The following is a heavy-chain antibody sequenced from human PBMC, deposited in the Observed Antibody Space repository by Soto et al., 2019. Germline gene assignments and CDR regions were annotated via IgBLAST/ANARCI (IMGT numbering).Heavy chain of an antibody. J-gene: IGHJ1*01. V-gene: IGHV2-5*02. CDR2: IFWDDDK. CDR3: AHLPWKQLWPRAPVVN. CDR1: GFSLSPSGVG. Sequence: SGPTLVNPTQTLTLTCTFSGFSLSPSGVGVGWIRQPPGKALEWLGIIFWDDDKSYRPSLRSRLTITKDTSQNQLVLTMTNMDPVDTATFFCAHLPWKQLWPRAPVVNWGQGTPVTVSS. D-gene: IGHD5-18*01.